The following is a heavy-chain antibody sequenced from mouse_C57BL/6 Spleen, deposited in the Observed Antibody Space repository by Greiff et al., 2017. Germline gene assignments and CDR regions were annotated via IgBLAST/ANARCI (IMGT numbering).Heavy chain of an antibody. CDR2: ILPGSGST. J-gene: IGHJ2*01. Sequence: VQLQESGAELMKPGASVKLSCKATGYTFTGYWIEWVKQRPGHGLEWIGEILPGSGSTNYNEKFKGKATFTADTSSNTAYMQLSILTTEDSAIYYCASSLYYDYCVDYWGQGTTLTVSS. CDR1: GYTFTGYW. V-gene: IGHV1-9*01. D-gene: IGHD2-4*01. CDR3: ASSLYYDYCVDY.